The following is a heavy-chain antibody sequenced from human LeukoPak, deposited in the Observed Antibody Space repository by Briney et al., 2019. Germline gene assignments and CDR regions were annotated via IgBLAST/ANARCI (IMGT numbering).Heavy chain of an antibody. Sequence: SGTLSLTCAVSGGSISRSNWWSWIRQPPGKGLEWIGSIYYTGSTYYNPSLKSRVTISVDTSKNQFSLKLSSVTAADTAVYYCARHPPYGSGSYYNVCWFDPWGQGTLVTVSS. CDR2: IYYTGST. CDR3: ARHPPYGSGSYYNVCWFDP. D-gene: IGHD3-10*01. J-gene: IGHJ5*02. CDR1: GGSISRSNW. V-gene: IGHV4-4*02.